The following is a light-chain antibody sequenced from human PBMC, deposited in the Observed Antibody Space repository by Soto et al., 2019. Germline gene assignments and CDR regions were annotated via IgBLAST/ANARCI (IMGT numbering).Light chain of an antibody. V-gene: IGKV2-30*01. Sequence: DVEMTQSPHSLPATLGQPASISCRSSQSLVYSDGNNYLNWVQQSPGQSPRPLIYKGSNRDHGVPDRFSGSGSWTDFTLTISRVEAEYVGDYYCMQSTNWPLTFGQGTKVEIK. CDR2: KGS. J-gene: IGKJ1*01. CDR1: QSLVYSDGNNY. CDR3: MQSTNWPLT.